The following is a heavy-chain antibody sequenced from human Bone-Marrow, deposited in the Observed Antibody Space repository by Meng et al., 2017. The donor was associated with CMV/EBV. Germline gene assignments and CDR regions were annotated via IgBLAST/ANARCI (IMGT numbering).Heavy chain of an antibody. J-gene: IGHJ4*02. CDR2: IKQDGSER. CDR3: ARGDGWICRH. V-gene: IGHV3-7*01. CDR1: GFTLSSHW. Sequence: GGSLRLSCADSGFTLSSHWMTWVRQAPGKGLEWVANIKQDGSERYYVDSVKGRFTISRDNAKNSVYLQMDNLRVDETAVYYCARGDGWICRHWGQGTLVTVSS. D-gene: IGHD5-12*01.